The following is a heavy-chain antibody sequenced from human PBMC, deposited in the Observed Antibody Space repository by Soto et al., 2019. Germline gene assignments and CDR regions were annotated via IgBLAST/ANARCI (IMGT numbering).Heavy chain of an antibody. CDR1: GGSISSGAYY. D-gene: IGHD2-21*02. J-gene: IGHJ1*01. CDR3: ANSASYCGGDCYTFQH. V-gene: IGHV4-31*03. CDR2: IYSTEST. Sequence: SETLSLTCTVSGGSISSGAYYWSWIRQHPGKGLERIGYIYSTESTNYNPSLKSRLTISVDMSASQFSLKLSSVTVADTAVYYCANSASYCGGDCYTFQHWGQGTLVTVS.